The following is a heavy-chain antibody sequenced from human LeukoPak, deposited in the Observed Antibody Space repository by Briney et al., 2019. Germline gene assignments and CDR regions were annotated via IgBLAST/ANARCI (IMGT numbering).Heavy chain of an antibody. J-gene: IGHJ4*02. V-gene: IGHV4-39*01. CDR3: ARHAGGISATGTRPFDY. Sequence: SETLSLTCTVPGASFSSSTYYWGWIRQPPGKGLEWIGSIYYSGSTYYNPSLKSRVTMSVDTSKNQFSLKLSSVTAADTAVYYCARHAGGISATGTRPFDYWGQGTLVTVSS. CDR2: IYYSGST. D-gene: IGHD6-13*01. CDR1: GASFSSSTYY.